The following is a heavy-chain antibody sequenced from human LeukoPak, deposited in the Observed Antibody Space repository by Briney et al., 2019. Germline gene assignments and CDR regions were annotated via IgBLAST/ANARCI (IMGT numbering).Heavy chain of an antibody. Sequence: ASVKVSCKASGYTFTNYYIHWVRQAPGQGLEWMGIINPSGGSTSYAQKFQGRVTMTRDTSTSTVYMELSSLRSEDTAVYYCARPPPYYYYGMDVWGQGTTVTVSS. CDR2: INPSGGST. CDR3: ARPPPYYYYGMDV. V-gene: IGHV1-46*01. CDR1: GYTFTNYY. J-gene: IGHJ6*02.